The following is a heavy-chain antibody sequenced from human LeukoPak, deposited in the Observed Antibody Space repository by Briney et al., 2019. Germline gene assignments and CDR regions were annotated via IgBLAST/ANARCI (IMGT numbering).Heavy chain of an antibody. V-gene: IGHV4-59*08. CDR1: GGFISSYY. CDR3: ARPYYYGSGSYAFDP. CDR2: IYYSGST. D-gene: IGHD3-10*01. J-gene: IGHJ5*02. Sequence: SETLSLTCTVSGGFISSYYWSWIRQPPGKGLEWIGYIYYSGSTNYNPSLKSRVTISVDTSKNQFSLKLSSVTAADTAVYYCARPYYYGSGSYAFDPWGQGTLVTVSS.